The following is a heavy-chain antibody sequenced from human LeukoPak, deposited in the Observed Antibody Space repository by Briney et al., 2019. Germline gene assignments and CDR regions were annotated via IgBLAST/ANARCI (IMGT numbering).Heavy chain of an antibody. V-gene: IGHV3-23*01. CDR3: AKLGTRGFYFDY. CDR2: ISGSGGST. D-gene: IGHD3-16*01. Sequence: GGSLRLSCAASGFTFSSYAMSWVRQAPGKGPEWVSTISGSGGSTYYADSVKGRFTISRDNSKNTLYLQMNSLRDEDTAVYYCAKLGTRGFYFDYWGQGTLVTVSS. CDR1: GFTFSSYA. J-gene: IGHJ4*02.